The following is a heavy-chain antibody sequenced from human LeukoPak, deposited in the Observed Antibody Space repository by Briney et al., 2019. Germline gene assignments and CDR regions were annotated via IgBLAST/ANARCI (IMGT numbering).Heavy chain of an antibody. CDR1: GGSISSRNYY. D-gene: IGHD1-26*01. Sequence: SETLSLTCAVSGGSISSRNYYWGWIRQPPGKGLEWIGSLYYSGSTYYNPPLKSRVTISVDTSKNQFCLKVNSVTAADTATYYCARIPWGYSYYMDVWGKGTTVTISS. CDR2: LYYSGST. V-gene: IGHV4-39*07. CDR3: ARIPWGYSYYMDV. J-gene: IGHJ6*03.